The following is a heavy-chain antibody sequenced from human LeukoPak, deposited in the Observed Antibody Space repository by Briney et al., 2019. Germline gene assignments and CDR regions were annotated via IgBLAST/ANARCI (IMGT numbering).Heavy chain of an antibody. CDR3: ATPLDYYDSSGYHQGGD. Sequence: GGSLRLSCAASGFTFSSYAMTWVRQAPGKGLEWVANIKEDGSKKNYVDSVKGRFTISRDNAKNSLYLQMNSLRAEDTAIYYCATPLDYYDSSGYHQGGDWGQGTLVTVSS. CDR2: IKEDGSKK. J-gene: IGHJ4*02. D-gene: IGHD3-22*01. V-gene: IGHV3-7*03. CDR1: GFTFSSYA.